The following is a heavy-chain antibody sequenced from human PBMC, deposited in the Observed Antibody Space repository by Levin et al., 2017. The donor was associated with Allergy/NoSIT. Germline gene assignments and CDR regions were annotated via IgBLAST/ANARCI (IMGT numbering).Heavy chain of an antibody. V-gene: IGHV4-34*01. Sequence: SQTLSLTCAVYGGSFSGYYWSWIRQPPGKGLEWIGEINHSGSTNYNPSLKSRVTISVDTSNNQFSLKLSSVTGADTAVYYCARDRGITIFGVVMKEYGMDVWGQGTTVTVSS. J-gene: IGHJ6*02. CDR2: INHSGST. D-gene: IGHD3-3*01. CDR3: ARDRGITIFGVVMKEYGMDV. CDR1: GGSFSGYY.